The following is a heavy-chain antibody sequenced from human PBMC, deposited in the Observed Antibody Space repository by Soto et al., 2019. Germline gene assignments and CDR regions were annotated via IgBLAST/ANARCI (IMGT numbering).Heavy chain of an antibody. J-gene: IGHJ6*02. CDR2: ISSSSGYI. D-gene: IGHD1-1*01. V-gene: IGHV3-21*01. Sequence: EVQLVESGGGLVKPGGSLRLSCAASEFTFSSYSMTWVRQAPGKGLEWVSSISSSSGYIYYADSVRGRFTISRDNAKNSLYLQMNSLRAEDTAVYYCAREVGWNDAVAYYYYYGMDVWGQGTTVTVSS. CDR3: AREVGWNDAVAYYYYYGMDV. CDR1: EFTFSSYS.